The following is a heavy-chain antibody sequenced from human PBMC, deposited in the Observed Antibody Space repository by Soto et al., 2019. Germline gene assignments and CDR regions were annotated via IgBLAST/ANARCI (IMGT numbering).Heavy chain of an antibody. J-gene: IGHJ6*02. CDR3: AKRRIAEGGANYYYYGMDV. CDR2: ISGRGGIT. V-gene: IGHV3-23*01. D-gene: IGHD6-13*01. CDR1: GFTFSRYA. Sequence: EVQLLESGGDLVQPGGSLRLSCAGSGFTFSRYAMNWVRQAPGKGLEWVSGISGRGGITKYADSVKGRFTISRDNSGNTLELEMNSLRVEDTAVYYCAKRRIAEGGANYYYYGMDVWGQGTTVTVSS.